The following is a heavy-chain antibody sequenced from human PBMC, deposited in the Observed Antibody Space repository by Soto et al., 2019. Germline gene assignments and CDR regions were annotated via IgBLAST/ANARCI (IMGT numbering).Heavy chain of an antibody. Sequence: SETLSLTCTVYGGSFSGYYWSWIRQPPGKGLEWIGEINHSGSTNYNPSLKSRVTISVDTSKNQFSLKLSSVTAADTAVYYCARGTTVTTRYLDYWGQGTLVTISS. CDR3: ARGTTVTTRYLDY. V-gene: IGHV4-34*01. CDR2: INHSGST. CDR1: GGSFSGYY. D-gene: IGHD4-17*01. J-gene: IGHJ4*02.